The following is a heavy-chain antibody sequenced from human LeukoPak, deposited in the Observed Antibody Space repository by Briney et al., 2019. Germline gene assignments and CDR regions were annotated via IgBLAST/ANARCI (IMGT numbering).Heavy chain of an antibody. CDR2: IHYSGST. CDR3: ARHVRKRGIAVAGTPGWFDP. D-gene: IGHD6-19*01. V-gene: IGHV4-39*01. Sequence: SETLSLTCVVSGASITSSDHFWNWFRQPPGKGPEWIASIHYSGSTYYNPSLKSRVTISVDTSKNQFSLKLSSVTAADTAVYYCARHVRKRGIAVAGTPGWFDPWGQGTLVNVSS. CDR1: GASITSSDHF. J-gene: IGHJ5*02.